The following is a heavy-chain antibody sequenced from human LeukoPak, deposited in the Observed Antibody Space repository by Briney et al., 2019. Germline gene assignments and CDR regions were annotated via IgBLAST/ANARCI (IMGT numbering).Heavy chain of an antibody. D-gene: IGHD6-19*01. V-gene: IGHV3-30*18. J-gene: IGHJ4*02. CDR3: AKERVGVAVAGTVPFDY. CDR1: GFTFSTYG. CDR2: ISHDGGNK. Sequence: PGRSLRLSCAASGFTFSTYGMHWVRQAPGKGLAWVAVISHDGGNKYYADSVKGRFTISRDNSKNTLYPQMNSLRAEDTAVYYCAKERVGVAVAGTVPFDYWGQGTLVTVSS.